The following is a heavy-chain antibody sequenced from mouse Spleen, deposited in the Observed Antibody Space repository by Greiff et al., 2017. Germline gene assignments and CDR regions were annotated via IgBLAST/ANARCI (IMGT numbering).Heavy chain of an antibody. CDR2: IRNKANGYTT. J-gene: IGHJ2*01. D-gene: IGHD2-10*02. V-gene: IGHV7-3*02. CDR1: GFTFTDYY. Sequence: EVQVVESGGGLVQPGGSLRLSCATSGFTFTDYYMSWVRRPPGKALEWLGFIRNKANGYTTEYSASVKGRFTISRDNSQSILYLQMNTLRAEDSATYYCARRYGNYLDYWGQGTTLTVSS. CDR3: ARRYGNYLDY.